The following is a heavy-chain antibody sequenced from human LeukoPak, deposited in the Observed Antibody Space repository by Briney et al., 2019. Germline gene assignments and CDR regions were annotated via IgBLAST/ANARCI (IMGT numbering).Heavy chain of an antibody. CDR2: IFSSGTT. CDR1: GGSISSGGYS. D-gene: IGHD3-10*01. V-gene: IGHV4-30-2*01. J-gene: IGHJ5*02. Sequence: TLSLTCAVSGGSISSGGYSWNWIRQPPGKGLEWIGYIFSSGTTYYNPSLKSRITMSLDRSKNQFSLKLSSVTAADTAVCYCARAPMVSNWFDPWGQGTLVTVSS. CDR3: ARAPMVSNWFDP.